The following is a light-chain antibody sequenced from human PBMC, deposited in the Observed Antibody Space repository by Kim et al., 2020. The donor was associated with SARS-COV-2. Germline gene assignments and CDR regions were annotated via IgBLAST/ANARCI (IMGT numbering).Light chain of an antibody. CDR1: RGDVGTYKY. Sequence: QSALTQPRSVSGSPGQSVTISCTGTRGDVGTYKYVSWYQQYPGKVPKLIIYDVSKRPSGVPDRFSGSKSGNTASLTISGLQADDEADYYCCSYAGNYIVIFGGGTQLTVL. V-gene: IGLV2-11*01. CDR3: CSYAGNYIVI. J-gene: IGLJ2*01. CDR2: DVS.